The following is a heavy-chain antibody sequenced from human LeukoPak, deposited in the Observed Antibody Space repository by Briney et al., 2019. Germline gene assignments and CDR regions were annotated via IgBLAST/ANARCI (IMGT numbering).Heavy chain of an antibody. CDR2: IYSGGNT. CDR1: GFTVSSNY. J-gene: IGHJ4*02. Sequence: EGSLRLSCAASGFTVSSNYMSWVRQAPGKGLEWVSVIYSGGNTYYADSVKGRFTISRDNSKNTLYLQMNSLRAEDTAVYYCARGRIQLWTSNYYFDYWGQGTLVTVSS. CDR3: ARGRIQLWTSNYYFDY. V-gene: IGHV3-66*01. D-gene: IGHD5-18*01.